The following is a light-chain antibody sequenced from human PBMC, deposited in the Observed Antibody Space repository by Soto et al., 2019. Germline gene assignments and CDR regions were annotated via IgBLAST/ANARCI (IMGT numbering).Light chain of an antibody. CDR1: QSISGSY. Sequence: EIVLTQSPGTLSLSPGERATLSCRASQSISGSYLAWYQQKPGQPPRLLIYATSRRATGIPGRFSGSASETDFTLTISRLELEDFAVYYCQHYSTSPWTFGQGTKVEIK. CDR3: QHYSTSPWT. J-gene: IGKJ1*01. CDR2: ATS. V-gene: IGKV3-20*01.